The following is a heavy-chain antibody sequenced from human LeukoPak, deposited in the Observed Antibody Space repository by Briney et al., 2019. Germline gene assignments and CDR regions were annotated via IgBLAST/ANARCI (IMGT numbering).Heavy chain of an antibody. V-gene: IGHV3-73*01. D-gene: IGHD3-10*01. CDR2: IRSKGKKYGT. CDR1: GFTFSGSA. J-gene: IGHJ4*02. CDR3: ATRRFGELTY. Sequence: GGSLRLSCAASGFTFSGSAMHWVRQASGKGLEWVGRIRSKGKKYGTSYAASVRGRFSISRDTSKNTLYLQMNSLRVEDTAVYYCATRRFGELTYWGQGTLVTVSS.